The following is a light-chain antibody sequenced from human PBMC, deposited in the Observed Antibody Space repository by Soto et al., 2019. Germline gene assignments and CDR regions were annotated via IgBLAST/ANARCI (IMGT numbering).Light chain of an antibody. CDR1: QAVNTR. CDR3: HQRQSWPRT. V-gene: IGKV3D-11*01. Sequence: EIVLRQSPATLSSFAADRFTLSCMASQAVNTRLAWYQHRPGQAPRLLIYQTSIRAAGIPARFSASGTGTDFTLTISDVQPEDFAVYYCHQRQSWPRTFGQGTKVDI. J-gene: IGKJ1*01. CDR2: QTS.